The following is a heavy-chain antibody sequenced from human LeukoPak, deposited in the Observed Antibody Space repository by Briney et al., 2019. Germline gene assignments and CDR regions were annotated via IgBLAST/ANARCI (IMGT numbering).Heavy chain of an antibody. Sequence: GGSLRLSCAASGFTVSSNYMSWVRQAPGTGLEWVSVIYSGGGRTYYADSVKGRFTISRDNSKNTLYLQMNSLRAEDTAVYYCARDTRLNYDSGSYCLDYWGQGTLVTVSS. J-gene: IGHJ4*02. V-gene: IGHV3-53*01. CDR2: IYSGGGRT. CDR3: ARDTRLNYDSGSYCLDY. D-gene: IGHD3-10*01. CDR1: GFTVSSNY.